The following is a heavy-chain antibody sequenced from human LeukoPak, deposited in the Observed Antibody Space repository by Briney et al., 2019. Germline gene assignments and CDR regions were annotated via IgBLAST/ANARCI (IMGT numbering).Heavy chain of an antibody. CDR3: GRGPPFDQAIDY. J-gene: IGHJ4*02. Sequence: QPGGSLRLSCAASGFTFSSYWMHWVGQAPGKGLLWVSRINTDGSSTTYADSVKGRFTISRDNAKNTLYLQMDSLRAEDTAVYYCGRGPPFDQAIDYWGQGTLVTVSS. V-gene: IGHV3-74*01. D-gene: IGHD2/OR15-2a*01. CDR1: GFTFSSYW. CDR2: INTDGSST.